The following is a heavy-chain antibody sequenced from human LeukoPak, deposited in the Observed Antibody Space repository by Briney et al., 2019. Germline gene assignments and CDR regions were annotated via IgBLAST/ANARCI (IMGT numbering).Heavy chain of an antibody. V-gene: IGHV1-18*01. Sequence: SVKVSCKASGYTFTSYGISWVRQAPGQGLEWMGWISAYNGNTNYAQKLQGRVTMTTDTSTSTAYMELRSLRSDDTAVYYCAKGFQLRYFDWLLPDYYYYGMDVWGQGTTVTVSS. CDR2: ISAYNGNT. CDR3: AKGFQLRYFDWLLPDYYYYGMDV. J-gene: IGHJ6*02. CDR1: GYTFTSYG. D-gene: IGHD3-9*01.